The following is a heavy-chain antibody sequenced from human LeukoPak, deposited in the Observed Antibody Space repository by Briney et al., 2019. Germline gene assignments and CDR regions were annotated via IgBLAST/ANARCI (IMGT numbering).Heavy chain of an antibody. D-gene: IGHD1-20*01. Sequence: PSETLSLTCTVSGGSISSYYWSWIRKPAGKGLEWIGRIYTSGSTNYNPSLKSRVTMSVDTSKNQFSLKLSSVTAADTAVYYCARDSPKDYYNWSDRSATNWFDPWGQGTLVTVSS. CDR1: GGSISSYY. CDR2: IYTSGST. CDR3: ARDSPKDYYNWSDRSATNWFDP. V-gene: IGHV4-4*07. J-gene: IGHJ5*02.